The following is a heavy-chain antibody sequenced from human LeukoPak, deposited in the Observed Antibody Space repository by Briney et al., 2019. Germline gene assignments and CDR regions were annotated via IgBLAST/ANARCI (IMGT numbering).Heavy chain of an antibody. CDR1: GFTVSSNY. J-gene: IGHJ4*02. CDR2: ISSSSGTI. D-gene: IGHD1-1*01. Sequence: PGGSLRLSCAASGFTVSSNYMNWVRQAPGKGLEWVSFISSSSGTIYYADSVRGRFTISRDNAKNSLYLQMNSVRVEDTAVYYCARDWALDSWGQGTLVTVSS. CDR3: ARDWALDS. V-gene: IGHV3-48*01.